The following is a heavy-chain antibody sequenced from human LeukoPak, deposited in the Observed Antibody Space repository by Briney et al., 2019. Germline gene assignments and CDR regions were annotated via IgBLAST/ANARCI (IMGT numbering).Heavy chain of an antibody. J-gene: IGHJ4*02. D-gene: IGHD4-17*01. CDR1: GVSCNDYY. CDR2: INHSGYT. Sequence: PSETLSLTCAVSGVSCNDYYWSWVRQTPGKGLEWIGEINHSGYTNDSPSLKSRVTISIDTSRKQFSLNLRSVTVADTGIYYCTRMTTGHDYWGQGTLVTVSS. CDR3: TRMTTGHDY. V-gene: IGHV4-34*01.